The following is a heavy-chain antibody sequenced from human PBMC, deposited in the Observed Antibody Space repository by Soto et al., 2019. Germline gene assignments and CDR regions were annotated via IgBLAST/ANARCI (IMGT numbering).Heavy chain of an antibody. J-gene: IGHJ4*02. CDR1: GGSFSGYY. CDR2: INHSGST. V-gene: IGHV4-34*01. D-gene: IGHD3-10*01. Sequence: QVQLQQWGAGLLKPSETLSLTCAVYGGSFSGYYWSWIRQPPGKGLEWIGEINHSGSTNYNPSLKSRVTISVDTSKHQFSLKLSSVTAADTALYYCARGRRYGSGLNYFDYWGQGTLVTVSS. CDR3: ARGRRYGSGLNYFDY.